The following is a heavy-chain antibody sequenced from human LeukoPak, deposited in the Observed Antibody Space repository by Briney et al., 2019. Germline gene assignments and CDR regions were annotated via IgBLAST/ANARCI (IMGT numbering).Heavy chain of an antibody. CDR3: ARDMYDGGYSSSWSSGFYDY. D-gene: IGHD6-13*01. CDR1: GFTFSSYS. J-gene: IGHJ4*02. Sequence: GGSLRLSCAASGFTFSSYSMNWVRQAPGKGLEWVSSISSSSSYIYYADSVKGRFTISRDNAKNSLYLQMNSLRAEDTAEYYCARDMYDGGYSSSWSSGFYDYWGQGTLVTVSS. V-gene: IGHV3-21*01. CDR2: ISSSSSYI.